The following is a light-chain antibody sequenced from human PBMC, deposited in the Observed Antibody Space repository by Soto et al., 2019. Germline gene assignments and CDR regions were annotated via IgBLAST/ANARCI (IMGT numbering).Light chain of an antibody. CDR3: CSYTAGNVL. CDR1: GNDY. V-gene: IGLV2-14*03. Sequence: QSAPTQPASVSGSPGQSITISCTGAGNDYVSWYQQHPVKAPKLIIYDVSDRPSGISNRFSGSKSGNTASLTISGLQPEDEADYYCCSYTAGNVLFGGGTQLTVL. CDR2: DVS. J-gene: IGLJ3*02.